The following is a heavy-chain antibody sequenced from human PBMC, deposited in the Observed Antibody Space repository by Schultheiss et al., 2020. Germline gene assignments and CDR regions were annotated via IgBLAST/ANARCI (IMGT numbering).Heavy chain of an antibody. CDR3: ARASTVVTSFDY. CDR1: GGSITSGGYY. J-gene: IGHJ4*02. D-gene: IGHD4-23*01. Sequence: SATLSLTCTVSGGSITSGGYYWGWIRQHPGKGLEWIGYIYHSGSTYYSPSLKSRLTISIDRSKNQFSLKLTSVTAADTAVYYCARASTVVTSFDYWGQGTLVTVAS. V-gene: IGHV4-30-2*01. CDR2: IYHSGST.